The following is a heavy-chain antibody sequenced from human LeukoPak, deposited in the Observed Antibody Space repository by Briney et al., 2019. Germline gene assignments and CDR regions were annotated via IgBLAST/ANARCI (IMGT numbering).Heavy chain of an antibody. CDR2: IIPIFGTA. CDR3: ARGPLWLVPSDAFDI. V-gene: IGHV1-69*06. CDR1: GGTFSSYA. Sequence: AAVTVSFKASGGTFSSYAISWVRQAPGQGLEWMGGIIPIFGTANYAQKFQGRVTITADKSTSTAYMELSSLRSEDTAVYYCARGPLWLVPSDAFDIWGQGTMVTVSS. D-gene: IGHD6-19*01. J-gene: IGHJ3*02.